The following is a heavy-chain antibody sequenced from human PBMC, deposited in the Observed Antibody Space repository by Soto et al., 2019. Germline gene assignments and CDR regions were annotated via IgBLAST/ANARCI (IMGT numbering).Heavy chain of an antibody. CDR3: ASRMGHYYYYGMDV. CDR1: GFTFSDYY. Sequence: GGSLRLSCAASGFTFSDYYMSWIRQAPGKGLEWVSYISSSGSTIYYADSVKGRFTISRDNAKNSLYLQMNSLRAEDTAVYYCASRMGHYYYYGMDVWGQGTTVTVSS. D-gene: IGHD2-8*01. CDR2: ISSSGSTI. V-gene: IGHV3-11*01. J-gene: IGHJ6*02.